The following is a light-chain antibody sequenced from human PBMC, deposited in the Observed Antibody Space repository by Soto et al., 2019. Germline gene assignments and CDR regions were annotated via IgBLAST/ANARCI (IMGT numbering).Light chain of an antibody. Sequence: DIQMTQSPSTLSGSVGDRVTITCRASQTISSWLAWYQQKPGKAPKLLIYAASTLQSGVPSRFSGSGSGTDFTLTISCLQSEDFATYYCQQYYSYPPSTFGQGTKVDI. V-gene: IGKV1-5*01. J-gene: IGKJ1*01. CDR3: QQYYSYPPST. CDR2: AAS. CDR1: QTISSW.